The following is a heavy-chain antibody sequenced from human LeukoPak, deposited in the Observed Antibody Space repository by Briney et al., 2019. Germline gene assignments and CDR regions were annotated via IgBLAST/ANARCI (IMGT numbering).Heavy chain of an antibody. CDR3: AREGYDILTGYYQNWFDP. D-gene: IGHD3-9*01. CDR2: IYYSGST. Sequence: SETLSLTCTVSGGSISNYYWSWIRQPAGKGLEWIGYIYYSGSTYYNPSLRSRVAISVDTSKNQFSLKLSSVTAADTAVYYCAREGYDILTGYYQNWFDPWGQGTLVTVSS. J-gene: IGHJ5*02. CDR1: GGSISNYY. V-gene: IGHV4-59*12.